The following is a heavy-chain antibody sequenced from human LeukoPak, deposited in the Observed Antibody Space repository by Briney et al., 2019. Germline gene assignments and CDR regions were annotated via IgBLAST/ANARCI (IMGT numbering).Heavy chain of an antibody. CDR1: GGSISSSSYY. CDR3: ARSGRLQFLDI. CDR2: IYYSGST. Sequence: PSETLSLTCTVSGGSISSSSYYWGWIRQPPGKGLEWIGSIYYSGSTYYNPSLKSRVTISVDTSKNQFSLKLSSVTAADTAVYYCARSGRLQFLDIWGQGTMVTVSS. V-gene: IGHV4-39*01. J-gene: IGHJ3*02. D-gene: IGHD5-24*01.